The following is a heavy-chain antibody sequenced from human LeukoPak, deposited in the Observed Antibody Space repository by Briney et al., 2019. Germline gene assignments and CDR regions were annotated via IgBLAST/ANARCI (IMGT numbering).Heavy chain of an antibody. CDR3: ARVGRGYYDSSGYYYPAVYFQH. CDR2: MNPNSGNT. V-gene: IGHV1-8*01. J-gene: IGHJ1*01. Sequence: ASVKVSCKASGYTFTSYDINWVRQATGQGLEWMGWMNPNSGNTGYAQKFQGRVTMTRNTSISTAYMELSSLRSEDTAVYYCARVGRGYYDSSGYYYPAVYFQHWGQGTLVTVSS. D-gene: IGHD3-22*01. CDR1: GYTFTSYD.